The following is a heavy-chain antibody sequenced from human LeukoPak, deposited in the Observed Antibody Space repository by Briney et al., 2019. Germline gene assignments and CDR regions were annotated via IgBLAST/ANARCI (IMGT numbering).Heavy chain of an antibody. J-gene: IGHJ4*02. D-gene: IGHD2-2*02. CDR3: ARGADIVVVPAAIGGFDY. Sequence: PSETLSLTCAVYGGSFSGYYWSWIRQPPGKGLEWSGEINHSGSTNYNPSLKSRVTISVDTSKNQFSLKLSSVTAADTAVYYCARGADIVVVPAAIGGFDYWGQGTLVTVSS. CDR2: INHSGST. V-gene: IGHV4-34*01. CDR1: GGSFSGYY.